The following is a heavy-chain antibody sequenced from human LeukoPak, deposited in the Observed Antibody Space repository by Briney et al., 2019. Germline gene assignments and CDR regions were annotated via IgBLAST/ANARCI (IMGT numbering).Heavy chain of an antibody. D-gene: IGHD3-22*01. CDR3: ARDLDSSGYYHVVDS. J-gene: IGHJ4*02. CDR2: ISGDGGNT. Sequence: GGSLRLSCAASGSTFSTYAMSWVRQTPGKGLEWVSAISGDGGNTYYADSRKGRFTVSRDDSKSTLYLQMNSLRAEDTAVYYCARDLDSSGYYHVVDSWGQGALVTVSS. V-gene: IGHV3-23*01. CDR1: GSTFSTYA.